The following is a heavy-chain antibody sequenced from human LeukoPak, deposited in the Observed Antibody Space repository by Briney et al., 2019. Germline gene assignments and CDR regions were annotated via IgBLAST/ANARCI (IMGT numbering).Heavy chain of an antibody. V-gene: IGHV3-23*01. CDR3: AKERSSGVYRLFDY. CDR2: MSGSGDNT. J-gene: IGHJ4*02. D-gene: IGHD6-19*01. CDR1: GFTFSSYA. Sequence: PGGSLRLSCAASGFTFSSYAMNWVRQAPGKGLEWVSAMSGSGDNTYHADSVKGRFTISRDNSKDTLYLQMNSLRAEDTALYYCAKERSSGVYRLFDYWGQGTLVTVSS.